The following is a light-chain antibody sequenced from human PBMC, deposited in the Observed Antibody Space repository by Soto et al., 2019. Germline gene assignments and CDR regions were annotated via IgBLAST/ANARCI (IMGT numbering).Light chain of an antibody. CDR3: QQSYSRVT. CDR1: QSISSY. J-gene: IGKJ1*01. V-gene: IGKV1-39*01. Sequence: DIQMTQSPSSLSASVGDGVTITCRASQSISSYVSWYQQKPGTAPKLLIYAASRLQSGVPSRFSGSRSGTDFTLTISSLHPEDFATYYCQQSYSRVTFGQGTKVEIK. CDR2: AAS.